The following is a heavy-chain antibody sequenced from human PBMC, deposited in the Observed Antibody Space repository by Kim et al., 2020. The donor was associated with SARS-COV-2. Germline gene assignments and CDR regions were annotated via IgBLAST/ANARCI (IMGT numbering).Heavy chain of an antibody. CDR2: INAGNGNT. CDR1: GYTFTTYA. CDR3: ARSEYYYDTSGYVRLPHTYGMDV. Sequence: ASVKVSCKASGYTFTTYAMHWVRQAPGQRLEWMGWINAGNGNTKYSQKLQGRVTITRDKSASTAYMELSSLRSEDTAVYYCARSEYYYDTSGYVRLPHTYGMDVWGQGTTVTVSS. V-gene: IGHV1-3*01. J-gene: IGHJ6*02. D-gene: IGHD3-22*01.